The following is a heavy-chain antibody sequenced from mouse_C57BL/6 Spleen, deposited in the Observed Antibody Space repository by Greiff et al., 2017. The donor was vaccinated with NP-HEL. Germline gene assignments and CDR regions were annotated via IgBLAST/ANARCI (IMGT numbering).Heavy chain of an antibody. D-gene: IGHD4-1*01. V-gene: IGHV1-58*01. CDR3: ARRSANWDTAFAY. Sequence: VQLQQSGAELVRPGSSVKMSCKTSGYTFTSYGINWVKQRPGQGLEWIGYIYIGNGYTEYNEKFKGKATLTSDSSSSTAYMQLSNLTSEDSAIYFCARRSANWDTAFAYWGQGTLVTVSA. CDR1: GYTFTSYG. CDR2: IYIGNGYT. J-gene: IGHJ3*01.